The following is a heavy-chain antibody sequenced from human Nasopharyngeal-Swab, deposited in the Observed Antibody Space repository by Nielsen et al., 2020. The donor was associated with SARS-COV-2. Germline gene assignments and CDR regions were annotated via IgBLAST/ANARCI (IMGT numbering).Heavy chain of an antibody. J-gene: IGHJ4*02. CDR1: GFTFSSYG. CDR3: ARDFPFGGDVVY. Sequence: GESLKISCAASGFTFSSYGMHWVRQAPGKGLEWVAVIWYDGSNKYYADYVKGRFTISRDNSKNTLYLQMNSLRAEDTAVYYCARDFPFGGDVVYWGQGTLVTVSS. V-gene: IGHV3-33*01. D-gene: IGHD3-10*01. CDR2: IWYDGSNK.